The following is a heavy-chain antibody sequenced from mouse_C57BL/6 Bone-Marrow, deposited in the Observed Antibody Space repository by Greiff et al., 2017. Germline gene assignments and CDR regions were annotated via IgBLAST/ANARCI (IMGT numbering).Heavy chain of an antibody. Sequence: EVKLVESGTVLARPGASVKMSCKTSGYTFTSYWMHWVKQRPGQGLEWIGAIYPGNSDTSYNKKFKGKAKLTAVTSASTAYMELSSLTNEDSAVDYCTRGVTTVVATDAMDYWGQGTSVTVAS. D-gene: IGHD1-1*01. CDR1: GYTFTSYW. V-gene: IGHV1-5*01. CDR3: TRGVTTVVATDAMDY. CDR2: IYPGNSDT. J-gene: IGHJ4*01.